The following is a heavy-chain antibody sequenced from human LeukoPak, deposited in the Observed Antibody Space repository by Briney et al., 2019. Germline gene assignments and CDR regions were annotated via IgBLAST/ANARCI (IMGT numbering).Heavy chain of an antibody. Sequence: GGSLRLSCAASGFTFDDYAMHWVRQAPGKGLEWVSGISGSGGATYYADSVKGRFTISRDNSKNTLYLQMNSLRAEDTAVYYCAKGITVRSYYFDYWGQGTLVTVSS. V-gene: IGHV3-23*01. CDR3: AKGITVRSYYFDY. CDR2: ISGSGGAT. CDR1: GFTFDDYA. D-gene: IGHD1-14*01. J-gene: IGHJ4*02.